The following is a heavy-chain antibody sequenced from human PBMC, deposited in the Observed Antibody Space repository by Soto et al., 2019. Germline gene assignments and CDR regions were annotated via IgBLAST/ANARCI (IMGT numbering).Heavy chain of an antibody. D-gene: IGHD3-22*01. CDR2: IIPIFGTA. J-gene: IGHJ4*02. V-gene: IGHV1-69*06. Sequence: GASVKVSCKASGGTFSSYAISWVRQAPGQGLEWMGGIIPIFGTANYAQKFQGRVTITADKSTSTAYMELSSLRSEDTAVYYCARDPYYGSSGYYYDYWGQGTLVTVSS. CDR1: GGTFSSYA. CDR3: ARDPYYGSSGYYYDY.